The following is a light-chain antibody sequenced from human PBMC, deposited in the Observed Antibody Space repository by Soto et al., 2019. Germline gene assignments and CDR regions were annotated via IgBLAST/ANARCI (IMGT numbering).Light chain of an antibody. J-gene: IGKJ1*01. CDR1: QGISNS. V-gene: IGKV1-27*01. Sequence: DIQMTQAPSSLSASVGDRVTITCRASQGISNSVAWYQQKPGKVPKLLIYAASTLQSGVPSRFSGSGSGTDFTLTISSLQPEDVATYYFQKYNGAPRAFGQGTKVEIK. CDR3: QKYNGAPRA. CDR2: AAS.